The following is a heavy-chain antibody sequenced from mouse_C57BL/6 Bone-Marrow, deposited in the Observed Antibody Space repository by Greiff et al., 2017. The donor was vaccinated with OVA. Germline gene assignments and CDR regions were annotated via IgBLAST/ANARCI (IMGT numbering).Heavy chain of an antibody. CDR3: ARTYYGGSYAMDY. D-gene: IGHD1-1*01. CDR1: GYTFTDYY. CDR2: IYPGSGNT. V-gene: IGHV1-76*01. J-gene: IGHJ4*01. Sequence: QVQLQQSGAELVRPGASVKLSCKASGYTFTDYYINWVKQRPGQGLEWIARIYPGSGNTYYNEKFKGKATLTAEKSSSTAYMQLSSLTSEDSAVYFCARTYYGGSYAMDYWGQGTSVTVSS.